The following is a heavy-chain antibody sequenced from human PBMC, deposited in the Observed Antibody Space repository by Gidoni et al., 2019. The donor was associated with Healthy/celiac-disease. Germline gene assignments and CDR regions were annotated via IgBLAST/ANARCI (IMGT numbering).Heavy chain of an antibody. J-gene: IGHJ4*02. V-gene: IGHV4-39*01. CDR1: GGPISSSSYY. Sequence: QLQLQESGPGLVKPSETLSLTCTVSGGPISSSSYYWGWIRQPPGKGLEWIGSIYYSGSTYYNPSLKSRVTISVDTSKNQFSLKLRSVTAADTAVYYCARQSVDTGMVPDYWGQGTLVTVSS. CDR3: ARQSVDTGMVPDY. D-gene: IGHD5-18*01. CDR2: IYYSGST.